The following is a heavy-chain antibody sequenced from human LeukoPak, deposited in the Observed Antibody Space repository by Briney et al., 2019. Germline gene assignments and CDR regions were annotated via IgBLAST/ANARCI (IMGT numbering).Heavy chain of an antibody. CDR1: GFTVSSSH. CDR3: AIPRGY. CDR2: ISGSGGST. D-gene: IGHD3-10*01. J-gene: IGHJ4*02. V-gene: IGHV3-23*01. Sequence: GGSLRLSCAVSGFTVSSSHMSWVRQAPGKGLEWVSAISGSGGSTYYADSVKGRFTIFRDNSKNTLYLQMNSLRAEDTAVYYCAIPRGYWGQGTLVTVSS.